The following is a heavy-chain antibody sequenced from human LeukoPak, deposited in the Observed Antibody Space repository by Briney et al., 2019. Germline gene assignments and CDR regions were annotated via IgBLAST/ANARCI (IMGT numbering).Heavy chain of an antibody. V-gene: IGHV3-23*01. J-gene: IGHJ5*02. CDR2: ISGSGSNT. CDR3: GKGQHSSNWYWFDP. D-gene: IGHD2-2*01. CDR1: GFPFGSYV. Sequence: GGSLRLSCTASGFPFGSYVMSWVRQAPGKGLEWVSGISGSGSNTYYADSVKGRFTISRDNSKNTLYLQMNSLTAEDTALYYCGKGQHSSNWYWFDPWGQGTLVTVSS.